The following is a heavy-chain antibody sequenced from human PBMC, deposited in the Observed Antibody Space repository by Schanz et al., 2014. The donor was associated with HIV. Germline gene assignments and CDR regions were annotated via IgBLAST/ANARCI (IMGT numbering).Heavy chain of an antibody. CDR1: GGSITSDGYY. CDR2: IHHSGDT. J-gene: IGHJ4*02. Sequence: QVRLQESGPGLVKPSQTLSLTCTVSGGSITSDGYYWSWVRQLPGKGLQWIGYIHHSGDTYYDASLRRRVTVSMDTSKNRFSLKMTAVTAADTAVYYCARSQDTSWCFWGQGTLVTVSS. D-gene: IGHD2-2*01. V-gene: IGHV4-31*04. CDR3: ARSQDTSWCF.